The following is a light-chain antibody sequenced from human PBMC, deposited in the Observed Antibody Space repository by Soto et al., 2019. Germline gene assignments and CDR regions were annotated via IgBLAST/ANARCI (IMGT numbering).Light chain of an antibody. CDR1: QSVSSNN. Sequence: EIVLTQSPGTLSLSPGERATLSCRASQSVSSNNLAWYQQRPGQAPRVVIYGASTRATGIPERFSGSGSGTDFNITISRVEPEDFAVYYCQQYGRSPFTFGPGTKVDIK. V-gene: IGKV3-20*01. CDR2: GAS. CDR3: QQYGRSPFT. J-gene: IGKJ3*01.